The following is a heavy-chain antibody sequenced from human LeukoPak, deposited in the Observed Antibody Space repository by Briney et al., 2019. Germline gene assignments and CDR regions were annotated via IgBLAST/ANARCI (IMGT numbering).Heavy chain of an antibody. V-gene: IGHV1-46*01. CDR2: INPSSGFK. CDR1: GHTFTTYH. Sequence: ASVKVSCKASGHTFTTYHMHWVRQAPGQGLEWMGIINPSSGFKHNAQKFQDRFTMTRDTSTSTVYMELSSLTSEDTAVYYCARDLGGSSSYVWLDPWGQGTLVTVSS. J-gene: IGHJ5*02. CDR3: ARDLGGSSSYVWLDP. D-gene: IGHD6-6*01.